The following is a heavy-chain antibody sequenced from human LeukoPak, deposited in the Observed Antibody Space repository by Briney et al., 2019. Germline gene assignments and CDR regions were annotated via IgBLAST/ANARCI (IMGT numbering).Heavy chain of an antibody. CDR1: TSKNYA. CDR3: AKALREGHRPVYTYYYMAV. V-gene: IGHV3-23*01. Sequence: GGSLRLSCAITSKNYAVTWVRQAPGKGLEWVPSISGLGTETYYPDSVQGRFPISKDTSGSTVFLQMNSLRADDTAVYYCAKALREGHRPVYTYYYMAVWGQGTTVTVSS. J-gene: IGHJ6*03. CDR2: ISGLGTET. D-gene: IGHD5-24*01.